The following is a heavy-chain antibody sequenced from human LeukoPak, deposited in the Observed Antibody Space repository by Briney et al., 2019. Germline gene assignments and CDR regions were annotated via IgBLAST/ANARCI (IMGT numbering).Heavy chain of an antibody. CDR3: ARDKEVRGVIGGMDV. CDR1: GFTFSRYW. Sequence: GGSLRLSCAASGFTFSRYWMSWVRQAPGNGLEWVANIKQDESEKYYVDSVKGRFTISRDNAKNSLYLQMNRLRAEDTAVYYCARDKEVRGVIGGMDVWGQGTTVTVSS. V-gene: IGHV3-7*04. J-gene: IGHJ6*02. CDR2: IKQDESEK. D-gene: IGHD3-10*01.